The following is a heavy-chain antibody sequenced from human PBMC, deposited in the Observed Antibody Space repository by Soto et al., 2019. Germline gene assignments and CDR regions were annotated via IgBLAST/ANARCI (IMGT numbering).Heavy chain of an antibody. D-gene: IGHD1-26*01. Sequence: QVQLVESGGGVVQPGRSLRLSCAASGFTFSLYGIHWVRRAPGKGPEWLAVISHDGTTNYYADSVKGRFTVSRENSENTAFLQMNSLGGEDTAVYYCAKDFPSGSSRYDRFDPWGLGTLVTVS. J-gene: IGHJ5*02. CDR3: AKDFPSGSSRYDRFDP. CDR1: GFTFSLYG. CDR2: ISHDGTTN. V-gene: IGHV3-30*18.